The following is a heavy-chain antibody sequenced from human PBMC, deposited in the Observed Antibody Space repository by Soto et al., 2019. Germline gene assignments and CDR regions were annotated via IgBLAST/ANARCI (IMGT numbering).Heavy chain of an antibody. Sequence: ASVKVSCKASGYTFTSYYMHWVRQAPGQGLEWIGIINPSGGSTSYAQKLQGRVTMTRDTSTSTVYMELSSLRSEDTAVYYCARDDTAMALGDYWGQGTLVTVSS. CDR3: ARDDTAMALGDY. V-gene: IGHV1-46*01. CDR2: INPSGGST. CDR1: GYTFTSYY. D-gene: IGHD5-18*01. J-gene: IGHJ4*02.